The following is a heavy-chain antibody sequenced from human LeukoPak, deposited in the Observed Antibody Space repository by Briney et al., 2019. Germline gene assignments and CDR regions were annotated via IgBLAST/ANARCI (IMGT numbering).Heavy chain of an antibody. Sequence: GGSLRLSCAASVFVFDSSWIFWVRHAPWEGLEWVAIMNRRGSDQRYEDSVKGRFTISRDNTKNSLYLQMNGLRAEDTAVYYCARGIVVSPAAPYSWFDPRGQGTLVIVSS. CDR3: ARGIVVSPAAPYSWFDP. CDR2: MNRRGSDQ. J-gene: IGHJ5*02. D-gene: IGHD2-2*01. V-gene: IGHV3-7*03. CDR1: VFVFDSSW.